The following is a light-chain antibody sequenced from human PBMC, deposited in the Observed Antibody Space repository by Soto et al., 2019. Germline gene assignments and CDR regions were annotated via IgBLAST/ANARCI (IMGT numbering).Light chain of an antibody. CDR2: AAS. Sequence: DIQMTQSPSALSSSLEDRVTITCRASQSISTYLNWYQQKPGRAPKLLIYAASTLQSGVPSRFRGSGSGTDFTLTISSLQPEDFATYYCQQSYSFPRTFGQGTRLEIE. CDR3: QQSYSFPRT. J-gene: IGKJ5*01. CDR1: QSISTY. V-gene: IGKV1-39*01.